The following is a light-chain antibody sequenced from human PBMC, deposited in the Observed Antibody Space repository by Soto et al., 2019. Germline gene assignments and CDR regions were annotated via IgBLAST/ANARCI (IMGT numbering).Light chain of an antibody. CDR2: WAS. Sequence: DIVMTQSPDSLAVSLVERVTINCKSSQRVLYSSNNRNYLAWFQQKPGQPPKLLIYWASTRESGVPDRFSGSGSGTDFTLTISGLQAEDVAVYYCQQYYNTPLTFGGGTKVDIK. V-gene: IGKV4-1*01. J-gene: IGKJ4*01. CDR1: QRVLYSSNNRNY. CDR3: QQYYNTPLT.